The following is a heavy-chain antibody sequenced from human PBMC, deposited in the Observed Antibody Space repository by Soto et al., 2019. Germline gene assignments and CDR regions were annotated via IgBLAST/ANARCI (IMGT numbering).Heavy chain of an antibody. CDR3: ARDWIRYDSSGYYLNWFDP. J-gene: IGHJ5*02. CDR2: IWYDGSNK. CDR1: GFTFSSYG. V-gene: IGHV3-33*01. Sequence: SGGSLRLSCAASGFTFSSYGMHWVRQAPGKGLEWVAVIWYDGSNKYYADSVKGRFTISRDNSKNTLYLQMNSLRAEDTAVYYCARDWIRYDSSGYYLNWFDPWGQGTLVTVSS. D-gene: IGHD3-22*01.